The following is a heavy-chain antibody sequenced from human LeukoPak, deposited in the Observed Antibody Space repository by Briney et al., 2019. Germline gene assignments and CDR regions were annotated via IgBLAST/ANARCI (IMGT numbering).Heavy chain of an antibody. V-gene: IGHV1-2*02. D-gene: IGHD2-2*01. J-gene: IGHJ6*02. CDR1: GYTFTGYY. CDR2: INPNSGGT. CDR3: ARVVPAALYYYGMDV. Sequence: ASVKVSCKASGYTFTGYYMHWVRQAPGQGLEWMGWINPNSGGTNYAQKFQGRVTMTRDTSISTAYMELSRLRSDDTAVYYCARVVPAALYYYGMDVWGQGTTVTVSS.